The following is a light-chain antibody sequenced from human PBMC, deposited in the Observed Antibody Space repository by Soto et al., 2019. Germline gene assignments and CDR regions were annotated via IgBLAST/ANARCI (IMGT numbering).Light chain of an antibody. J-gene: IGKJ1*01. CDR2: DAT. CDR3: QQYETLPRT. CDR1: QSVSIC. Sequence: DIVLTQSPATLSASLGERATLSCRASQSVSICLAWYQQKPGQAPRLLIHDATTRATGVPARFSGTGSGTKFTLTIGSLQSDDFAIYYCQQYETLPRTFGQGTKVDIK. V-gene: IGKV3-15*01.